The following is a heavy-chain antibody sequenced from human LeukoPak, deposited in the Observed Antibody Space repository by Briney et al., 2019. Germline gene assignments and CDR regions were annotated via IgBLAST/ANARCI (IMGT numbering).Heavy chain of an antibody. Sequence: GGSLRLSCAASGFTVSSNYMSWVRQAPGKGLEWVSVIYSGGSTYYADSVKGRFTISRDNSKNTLYLQMNSLRAEDTAVYYCARYAFLVPAATAWEGDYWGQGTLVTVSS. D-gene: IGHD2-2*01. CDR3: ARYAFLVPAATAWEGDY. CDR2: IYSGGST. V-gene: IGHV3-66*01. J-gene: IGHJ4*02. CDR1: GFTVSSNY.